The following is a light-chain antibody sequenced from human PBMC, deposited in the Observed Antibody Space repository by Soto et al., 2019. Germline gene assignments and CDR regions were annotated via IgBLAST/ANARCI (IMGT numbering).Light chain of an antibody. CDR1: SSDVGSYNL. J-gene: IGLJ1*01. CDR3: CSYAGSSTPLI. CDR2: EVG. V-gene: IGLV2-23*02. Sequence: QSVLTQPASVSGSPGQSITISCTGTSSDVGSYNLVSWYQQHPGKAPKLMIYEVGKRPSGVSNRFSGSKSGNTASLTISGLHAEDEADYYCCSYAGSSTPLIFGTGTKVTVL.